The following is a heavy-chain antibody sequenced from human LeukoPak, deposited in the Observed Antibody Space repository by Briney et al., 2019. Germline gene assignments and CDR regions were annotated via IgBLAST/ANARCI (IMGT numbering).Heavy chain of an antibody. CDR1: GGSISSYY. J-gene: IGHJ4*02. CDR3: ARDAYGGNPPYFDC. V-gene: IGHV4-59*01. Sequence: SETLSLTCTVSGGSISSYYWSWIRQPPGKGREWIGYIYYSGSTNYNPSLKSRVTISVDTSKNQFSLKLSSVTAADTAVYYCARDAYGGNPPYFDCWGQGTLVTVSS. D-gene: IGHD4-23*01. CDR2: IYYSGST.